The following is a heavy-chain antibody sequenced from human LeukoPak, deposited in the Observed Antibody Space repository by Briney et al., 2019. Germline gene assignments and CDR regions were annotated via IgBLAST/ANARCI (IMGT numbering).Heavy chain of an antibody. Sequence: RASETLSLTCSVSGVSINSYYWIWLRPPPGKGREWIGYIYYSGSTNYNHSLNSRATISVDTPKRQFFLKLISVTAADTAVYYCARGVDYGDYVPGYWGQGTLVIVSS. CDR2: IYYSGST. CDR3: ARGVDYGDYVPGY. V-gene: IGHV4-59*01. J-gene: IGHJ4*02. D-gene: IGHD4-17*01. CDR1: GVSINSYY.